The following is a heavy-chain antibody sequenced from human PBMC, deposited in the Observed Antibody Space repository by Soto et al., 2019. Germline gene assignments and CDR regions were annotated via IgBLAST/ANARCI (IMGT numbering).Heavy chain of an antibody. CDR2: IWYDGSNK. V-gene: IGHV3-33*01. D-gene: IGHD3-22*01. CDR1: GFTFSSYG. J-gene: IGHJ3*02. CDR3: ARGPSYYYDSSDHGAFDI. Sequence: QVQLVESGGGVVQPGGSLRLSCAASGFTFSSYGMHWVRQAPGKGLEWVAVIWYDGSNKYYADSVKGRFTISRDNSKNTLYLQMNSLRAEDTAVYYCARGPSYYYDSSDHGAFDIWGQGTMVTVSS.